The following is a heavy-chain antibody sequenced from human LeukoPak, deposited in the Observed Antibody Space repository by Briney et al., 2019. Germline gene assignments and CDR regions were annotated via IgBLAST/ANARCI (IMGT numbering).Heavy chain of an antibody. CDR3: ARLWFGGFDY. CDR2: IIPIFGTA. Sequence: SVKVSCKASGGTFSSYAISWVRQAPGQGLEWMGGIIPIFGTANYAQKFQGRVTITRDTSASTAYMELSSLRSEDTAVYYCARLWFGGFDYWGQGTLVTVSS. CDR1: GGTFSSYA. J-gene: IGHJ4*02. D-gene: IGHD3-10*01. V-gene: IGHV1-69*05.